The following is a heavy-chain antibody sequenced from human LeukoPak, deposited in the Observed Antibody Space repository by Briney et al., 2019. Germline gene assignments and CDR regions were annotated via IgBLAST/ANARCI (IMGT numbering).Heavy chain of an antibody. V-gene: IGHV1-8*03. CDR1: GYTFTTYD. Sequence: GASVKVSCKASGYTFTTYDINWVRQAPGQGLEWMGWMNPNSGNTGYAQKFRGRVTFTRTTSISTAYMELSSLRSDDTAVYYCARGASRSFDYWGQGTLVTVSS. J-gene: IGHJ4*02. CDR2: MNPNSGNT. CDR3: ARGASRSFDY.